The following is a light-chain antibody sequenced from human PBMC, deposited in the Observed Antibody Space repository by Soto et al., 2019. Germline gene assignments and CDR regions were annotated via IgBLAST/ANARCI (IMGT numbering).Light chain of an antibody. V-gene: IGLV2-14*03. CDR1: NSDVGAYNY. J-gene: IGLJ2*01. CDR2: DVN. CDR3: CSHTSSLTEV. Sequence: QSALTQPASVSGSPGQSITISCTGTNSDVGAYNYVSWYQQHPGKAPKLLIYDVNNRPSGVSNRFSGSKSGNTASLIISGLQAEDEADYYCCSHTSSLTEVFGGGTKLTVL.